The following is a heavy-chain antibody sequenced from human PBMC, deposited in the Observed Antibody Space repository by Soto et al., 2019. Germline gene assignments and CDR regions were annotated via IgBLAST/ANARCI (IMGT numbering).Heavy chain of an antibody. CDR3: ARDFSSPEGNNPHLNWFDP. Sequence: PGGSLRLSCAASGFTFSSYAMHWVRQAPGKGLEWVAVKSYDGSNKYYANNVKGRITISRDNSKNTLYLQMKSLRVEDTAVYYCARDFSSPEGNNPHLNWFDPWGQGTLVTVSS. CDR2: KSYDGSNK. J-gene: IGHJ5*02. D-gene: IGHD2-2*01. V-gene: IGHV3-30-3*01. CDR1: GFTFSSYA.